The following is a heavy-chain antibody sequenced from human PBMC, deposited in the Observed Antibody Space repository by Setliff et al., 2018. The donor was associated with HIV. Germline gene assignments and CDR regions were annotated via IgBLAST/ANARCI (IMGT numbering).Heavy chain of an antibody. CDR3: ARGRYSAIGYYMDV. V-gene: IGHV3-64*02. CDR1: GFTLSSHD. Sequence: LRLSCAGSGFTLSSHDMGWIRQAPGKGLEWVSTISDIGGSTYYADSVKGRFTISRDNSKNMLYLQMGSLRTEDMAIYYCARGRYSAIGYYMDVWGMGITVTVSS. J-gene: IGHJ6*03. CDR2: ISDIGGST. D-gene: IGHD5-12*01.